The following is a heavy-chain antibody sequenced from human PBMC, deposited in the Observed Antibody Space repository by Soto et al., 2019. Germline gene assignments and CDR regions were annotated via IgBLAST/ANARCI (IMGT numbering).Heavy chain of an antibody. Sequence: QVQLVKSGGGVVQPGRSLRLSCAASGFTFSSFGMHWVRQAPGKGLEWVALISYDGSSDYYVDSVKGRFTISRDKSKNTLYLQMNSLRPEDTAVYYCAKDRGWSSADLEYWGQGTLVTVSS. CDR3: AKDRGWSSADLEY. CDR1: GFTFSSFG. V-gene: IGHV3-30*18. D-gene: IGHD6-19*01. J-gene: IGHJ4*02. CDR2: ISYDGSSD.